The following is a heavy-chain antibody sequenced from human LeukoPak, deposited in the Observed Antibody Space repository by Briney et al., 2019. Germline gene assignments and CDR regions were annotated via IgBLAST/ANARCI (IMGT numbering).Heavy chain of an antibody. J-gene: IGHJ5*02. CDR2: IYPGDSDT. Sequence: GESLKISCKGSGYSFTSYWIGWVRQMPGKGLEWMGIIYPGDSDTRYSPSFQGQVTISADKSISTAYLQWSSLKASDTAMYYCARLRLTAGRFEVGGWFDPWGQGTLVTVSS. V-gene: IGHV5-51*01. CDR1: GYSFTSYW. D-gene: IGHD6-19*01. CDR3: ARLRLTAGRFEVGGWFDP.